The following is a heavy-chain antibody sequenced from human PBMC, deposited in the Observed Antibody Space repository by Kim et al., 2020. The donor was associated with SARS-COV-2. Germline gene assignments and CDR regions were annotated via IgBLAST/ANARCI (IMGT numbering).Heavy chain of an antibody. CDR2: IYYSGST. CDR1: GGSVSSGSYY. CDR3: ARGDADILTGYYAYYYGMDV. D-gene: IGHD3-9*01. V-gene: IGHV4-61*01. J-gene: IGHJ6*02. Sequence: SETLSLTCTVSGGSVSSGSYYWSWIRQPPGKGLEWIGYIYYSGSTNYNPSLKSRVTISVDTSKNQFSLKLSSVTAADTAVYYCARGDADILTGYYAYYYGMDVWGQGTTVTVSS.